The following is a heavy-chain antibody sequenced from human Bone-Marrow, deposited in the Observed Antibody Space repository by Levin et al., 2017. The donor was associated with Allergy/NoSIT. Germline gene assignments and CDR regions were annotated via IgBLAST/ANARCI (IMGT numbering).Heavy chain of an antibody. Sequence: GGSLRLSCAASGFTFDDYAMHWVRQAPGKGLEWVSGISWNSGSIGYADSVKGRFTISRDNAKNSLYLQMNSLRAEDTALYYCAKDRGAGCSSTSCYTAHSPYYYYGMDVWGQGTTVTVSS. CDR3: AKDRGAGCSSTSCYTAHSPYYYYGMDV. V-gene: IGHV3-9*01. CDR1: GFTFDDYA. D-gene: IGHD2-2*02. J-gene: IGHJ6*02. CDR2: ISWNSGSI.